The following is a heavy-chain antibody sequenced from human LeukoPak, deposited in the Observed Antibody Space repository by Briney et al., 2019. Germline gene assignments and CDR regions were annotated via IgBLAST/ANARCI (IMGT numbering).Heavy chain of an antibody. CDR1: GFTFSSYA. Sequence: GGSLRLSCAASGFTFSSYAMSWVRQAPGKGLEWVSAISGSGGSTYYADSVKGRFTISRGNSKNTLYLQMNSLRAEDTAVYYCAKDPTGIWFGEPSDIWGQGTMVTVSS. D-gene: IGHD3-10*01. V-gene: IGHV3-23*01. J-gene: IGHJ3*02. CDR3: AKDPTGIWFGEPSDI. CDR2: ISGSGGST.